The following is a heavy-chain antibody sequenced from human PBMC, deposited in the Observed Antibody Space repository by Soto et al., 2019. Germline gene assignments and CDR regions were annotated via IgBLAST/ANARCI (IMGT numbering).Heavy chain of an antibody. CDR3: TTDSIGGTAMAVFFFQH. D-gene: IGHD5-18*01. J-gene: IGHJ1*01. Sequence: EVQLVESGGGLVKPGGSLRLSCAASGFTFSNAWMSWVRQAPGKGLEWVGRIKSKTDGGTTDYAAPVKGRFTISRDDSKNTLYLQMNSLKTEDTAVYYCTTDSIGGTAMAVFFFQHWGQGTLVTVSS. CDR2: IKSKTDGGTT. CDR1: GFTFSNAW. V-gene: IGHV3-15*01.